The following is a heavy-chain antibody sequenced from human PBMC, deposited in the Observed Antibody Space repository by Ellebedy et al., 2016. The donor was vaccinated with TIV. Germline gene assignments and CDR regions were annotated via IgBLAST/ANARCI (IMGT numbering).Heavy chain of an antibody. D-gene: IGHD4-17*01. CDR1: GIPASDSV. Sequence: GESLKISCAASGIPASDSVMSWVRQAPGKGLEWVCIHHRGGDTYCADSVKGRFTVSRDSSENTIYLQVNSVRAGDTAVYYCARTQHYAFPSWGQGTLVTVSS. CDR3: ARTQHYAFPS. V-gene: IGHV3-53*01. CDR2: HHRGGDT. J-gene: IGHJ5*02.